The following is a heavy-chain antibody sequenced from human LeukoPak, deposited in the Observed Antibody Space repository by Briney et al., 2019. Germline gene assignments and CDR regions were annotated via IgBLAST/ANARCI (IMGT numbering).Heavy chain of an antibody. J-gene: IGHJ6*02. Sequence: PGGSLRLSCAASRFTFSSYWMSWVRQAPGKGLEWVANIKQDGSEKYYVDSVKGRFTISRDNAKNSLYLQLNSLRAEDTAVYYCAKFLSGSSWSLLGYYYYYGMDVWGQGTTVTVSS. CDR1: RFTFSSYW. V-gene: IGHV3-7*03. CDR2: IKQDGSEK. D-gene: IGHD6-13*01. CDR3: AKFLSGSSWSLLGYYYYYGMDV.